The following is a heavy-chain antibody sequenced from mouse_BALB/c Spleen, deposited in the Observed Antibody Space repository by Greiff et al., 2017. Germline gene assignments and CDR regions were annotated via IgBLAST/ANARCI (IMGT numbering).Heavy chain of an antibody. CDR1: GYTFTDYE. V-gene: IGHV1S22*01. Sequence: LQQSGAELVRPGASVTLSCKASGYTFTDYEMHWVKQRPGQGLEWIGNIYPGSGFTNYDEKFKSKATLTVDTSSSTAYMQLSSLTSEDSAVYYCTRGDGTSSFVYWGQGTLVTVSA. D-gene: IGHD1-1*01. CDR3: TRGDGTSSFVY. J-gene: IGHJ3*01. CDR2: IYPGSGFT.